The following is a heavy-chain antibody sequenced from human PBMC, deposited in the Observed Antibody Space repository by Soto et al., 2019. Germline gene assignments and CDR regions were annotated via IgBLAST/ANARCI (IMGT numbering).Heavy chain of an antibody. CDR1: GGSISSGDYY. V-gene: IGHV4-30-4*01. CDR2: IYYSGST. CDR3: ARGVVVVAATLKARDAFDI. D-gene: IGHD2-15*01. Sequence: SETLSLTCTVSGGSISSGDYYWSWIRQPPGKGLEWIGYIYYSGSTYYNPSLKSRVTISVDTSKNQFSLKLSSVTAADTAVYYCARGVVVVAATLKARDAFDIWGQGTMVTVSS. J-gene: IGHJ3*02.